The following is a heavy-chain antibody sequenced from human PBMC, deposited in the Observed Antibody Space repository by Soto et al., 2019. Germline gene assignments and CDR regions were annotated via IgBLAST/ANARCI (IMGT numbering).Heavy chain of an antibody. Sequence: PGGSLRLSCAASGFSFSSSAMIWVRQAPGKGLEWVSAISESGDNTFYADSVKGRFTISRENSNNALYLQMDTLRAEDTALYFCAKGGYTYGLDPWGQGTLVTVSS. D-gene: IGHD5-18*01. CDR3: AKGGYTYGLDP. V-gene: IGHV3-23*01. CDR2: ISESGDNT. J-gene: IGHJ5*02. CDR1: GFSFSSSA.